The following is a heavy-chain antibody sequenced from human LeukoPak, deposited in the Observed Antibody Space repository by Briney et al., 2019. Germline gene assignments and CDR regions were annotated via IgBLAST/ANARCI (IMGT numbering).Heavy chain of an antibody. Sequence: ASVKVSCKASGYTFTGYYMQWVRQAPGQGLEWMGWINPNSGGTNYAQKFQGRVTMTRDTSISTAYMELSRLRSDDTAVYYCARGGPLYYYDSSGLDYWGQGTLVTVSS. CDR3: ARGGPLYYYDSSGLDY. J-gene: IGHJ4*02. CDR2: INPNSGGT. V-gene: IGHV1-2*02. CDR1: GYTFTGYY. D-gene: IGHD3-22*01.